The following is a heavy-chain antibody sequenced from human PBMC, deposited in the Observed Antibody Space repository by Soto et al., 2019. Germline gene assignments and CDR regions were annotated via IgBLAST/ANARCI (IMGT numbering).Heavy chain of an antibody. CDR1: GFTFSSYA. V-gene: IGHV3-23*01. D-gene: IGHD6-13*01. CDR2: ISGSGGST. CDR3: AKDPGKYSSPTDYYFDY. Sequence: GGSLRLSCAASGFTFSSYAMSWVRQAPGKGLEWVSAISGSGGSTYYADSVKGRFTICRDNSKNTLYLQMNSLTAEDTAVYYCAKDPGKYSSPTDYYFDYWGQGTLVTVSS. J-gene: IGHJ4*02.